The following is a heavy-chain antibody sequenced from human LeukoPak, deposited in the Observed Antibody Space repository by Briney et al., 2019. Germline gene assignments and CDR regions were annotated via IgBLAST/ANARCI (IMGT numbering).Heavy chain of an antibody. CDR2: ISAYNGNI. J-gene: IGHJ4*02. D-gene: IGHD6-13*01. V-gene: IGHV1-18*04. CDR3: ARDIGATGTLSFFDY. CDR1: GYTFTNFG. Sequence: ASVKVPCKTSGYTFTNFGVSWLRQAPGQGLEWMGWISAYNGNINYAQKLQGRVTMTTDTSTSTAYMELRSLRSDDTAVYYCARDIGATGTLSFFDYWGQGTLVTVSS.